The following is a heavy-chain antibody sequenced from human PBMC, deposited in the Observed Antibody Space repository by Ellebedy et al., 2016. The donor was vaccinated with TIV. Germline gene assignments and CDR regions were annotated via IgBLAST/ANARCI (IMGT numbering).Heavy chain of an antibody. CDR3: ASAARGSGAYESF. J-gene: IGHJ4*02. CDR2: VSYDGNTK. D-gene: IGHD5-12*01. Sequence: GESLKISCAASGFTFSHYAMHWVRQAPGKGLEWVAEVSYDGNTKYYTDSVKGRFTISRDNSKNTLYLQMNSLRADDTALYYCASAARGSGAYESFWGQGTLVTVSS. V-gene: IGHV3-30*04. CDR1: GFTFSHYA.